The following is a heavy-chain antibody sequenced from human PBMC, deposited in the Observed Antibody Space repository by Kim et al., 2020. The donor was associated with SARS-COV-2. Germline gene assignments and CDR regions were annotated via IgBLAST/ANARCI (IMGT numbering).Heavy chain of an antibody. Sequence: YVDAVKGRFTMSRDNAKNSLYLQMSSLRTEDTAIYYCAALDTVQVPGGIWGQGTLVPVSS. CDR3: AALDTVQVPGGI. V-gene: IGHV3-7*01. J-gene: IGHJ4*02. D-gene: IGHD3-10*01.